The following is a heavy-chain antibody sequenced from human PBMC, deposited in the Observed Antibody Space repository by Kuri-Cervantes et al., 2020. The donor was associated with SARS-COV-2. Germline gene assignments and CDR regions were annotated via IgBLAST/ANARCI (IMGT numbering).Heavy chain of an antibody. V-gene: IGHV1-46*01. J-gene: IGHJ4*02. CDR1: GYIFTSHN. CDR2: RNPSGGSR. CDR3: ARDYYYGSGREYGAFDH. Sequence: ASVKVTCKASGYIFTSHNMHWVRQAPGQGLEWVGMRNPSGGSRTNTQKFQGRLTITRDKPTIAVYTELSSLRSDVTAVYYWARDYYYGSGREYGAFDHWGQGTPVTVSS. D-gene: IGHD3-10*01.